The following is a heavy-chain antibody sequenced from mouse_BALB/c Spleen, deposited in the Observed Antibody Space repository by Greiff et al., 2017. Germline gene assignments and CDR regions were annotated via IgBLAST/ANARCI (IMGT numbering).Heavy chain of an antibody. CDR3: ARLYYYGSSSYWYFDV. Sequence: EVKLMESGPELVKPGASVKMSCKASGYTFTSYVMHWVKQKPGQGLEWIGYINPYNDGTKYNEKFKGKATLTSDKSSSTAYMELSSLTSEDSAVYYCARLYYYGSSSYWYFDVWGAGTTVTVSS. CDR2: INPYNDGT. V-gene: IGHV1-14*01. D-gene: IGHD1-1*01. J-gene: IGHJ1*01. CDR1: GYTFTSYV.